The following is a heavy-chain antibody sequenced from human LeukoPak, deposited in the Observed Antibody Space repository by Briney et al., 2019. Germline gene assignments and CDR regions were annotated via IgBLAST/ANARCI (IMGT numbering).Heavy chain of an antibody. V-gene: IGHV1-2*02. D-gene: IGHD3-3*01. J-gene: IGHJ3*02. Sequence: ASVKVSCKASGYTFTGYYMHWVRQAPGQGLEWMGWINPNSGGTNYAQKFQGRVTMTRDTSISTAYMELSRLRSDDTAVYYCARRWDFWSGENDAFDIWGQGTMVTVSS. CDR1: GYTFTGYY. CDR2: INPNSGGT. CDR3: ARRWDFWSGENDAFDI.